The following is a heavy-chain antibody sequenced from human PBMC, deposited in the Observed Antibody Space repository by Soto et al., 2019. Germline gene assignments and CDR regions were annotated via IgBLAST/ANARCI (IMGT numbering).Heavy chain of an antibody. Sequence: QVQLLESGPGLVKPSETLSLTCTVSGDSIGTTHSYWAWIRQSPGKGLEWIGNIHYSGSTYYMPSLRSRVTLSVDTSKNQFSLRLPSVTAEDAAVYYWASHEGNGNVWPLDYWGQGILVTVSS. V-gene: IGHV4-39*01. J-gene: IGHJ4*02. D-gene: IGHD2-8*01. CDR3: ASHEGNGNVWPLDY. CDR1: GDSIGTTHSY. CDR2: IHYSGST.